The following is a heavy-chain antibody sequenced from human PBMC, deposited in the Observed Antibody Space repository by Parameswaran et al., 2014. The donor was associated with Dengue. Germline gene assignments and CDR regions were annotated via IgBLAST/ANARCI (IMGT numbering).Heavy chain of an antibody. J-gene: IGHJ4*02. V-gene: IGHV4-59*13. Sequence: PGKGLEWIGYIYYSGSTNYNPSLKSRVTISVDTSKNQFSLKLSSVTAADTAVYYCARDWDGDYFDYWGQGTLVTVSS. CDR3: ARDWDGDYFDY. D-gene: IGHD4-17*01. CDR2: IYYSGST.